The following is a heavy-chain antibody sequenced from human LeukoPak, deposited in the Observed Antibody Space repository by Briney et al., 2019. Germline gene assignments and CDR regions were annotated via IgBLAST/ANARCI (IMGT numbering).Heavy chain of an antibody. CDR3: ARTVTPSIYFDY. J-gene: IGHJ4*02. CDR1: SGSISSGDYY. V-gene: IGHV4-30-4*01. D-gene: IGHD4-17*01. Sequence: KSSETLSLTCTVSSGSISSGDYYWSCIRQPPGKGLEWIGYIYYSGSTYYNPSLKSRVTISVDTSKNQFSLKLSSVTAADTAVYYCARTVTPSIYFDYWGQGTLVTVSS. CDR2: IYYSGST.